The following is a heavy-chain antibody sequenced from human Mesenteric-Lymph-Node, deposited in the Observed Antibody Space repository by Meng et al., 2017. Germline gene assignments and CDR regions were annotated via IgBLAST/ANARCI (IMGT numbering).Heavy chain of an antibody. V-gene: IGHV4-39*07. D-gene: IGHD1-26*01. Sequence: SETLSLTCTVSGDSIYSSTYYWVWIRQPPGKGLEWIGSIYYSGNTDYNPSLKSRVTISVDTSKNHFSLKLSSVTAADTALYYCVRELVGPTARDAFDLWGQGTMVTVSS. J-gene: IGHJ3*01. CDR2: IYYSGNT. CDR1: GDSIYSSTYY. CDR3: VRELVGPTARDAFDL.